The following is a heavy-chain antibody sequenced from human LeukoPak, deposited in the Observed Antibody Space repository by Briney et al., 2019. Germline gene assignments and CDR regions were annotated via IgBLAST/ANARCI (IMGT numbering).Heavy chain of an antibody. CDR2: IYYSGST. J-gene: IGHJ4*02. Sequence: PSETLSLTCTVSGGSISSYYWSWIRQPPGKGLEWIGYIYYSGSTNYNPSLKSRVTISVDTSKNQFSLKLSSVTAADTAVYYCARGLLRFGEPPWVDYWGQGTLVTVSS. CDR1: GGSISSYY. D-gene: IGHD3-10*01. CDR3: ARGLLRFGEPPWVDY. V-gene: IGHV4-59*01.